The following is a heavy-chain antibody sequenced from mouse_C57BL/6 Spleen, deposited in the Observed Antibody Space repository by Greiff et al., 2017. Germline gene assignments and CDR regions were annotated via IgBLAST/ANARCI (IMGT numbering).Heavy chain of an antibody. CDR3: AREPFDY. V-gene: IGHV5-4*01. CDR1: GFTFSSYD. J-gene: IGHJ2*01. Sequence: DVKLVESGGGLVKPGGSLKISCEASGFTFSSYDMSWVRQTPGKRLEWVATISDGGGYTCYPDNVKGRFTISRDNAKNNLYLQMSHLKSEDTAMYYCAREPFDYWGQGTTLTVSS. CDR2: ISDGGGYT.